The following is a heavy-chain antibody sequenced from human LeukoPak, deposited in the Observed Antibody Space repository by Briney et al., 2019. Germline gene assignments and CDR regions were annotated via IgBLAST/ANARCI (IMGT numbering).Heavy chain of an antibody. CDR2: ISYDGSNK. CDR3: AKAPGYCSSTNPCYYYGMDV. D-gene: IGHD2-2*01. Sequence: GGSLRLSCAASGFTFSSYGMHWVRQAPGKGLEWVAVISYDGSNKYYAESVKGRFTISRDNSENTLYLQMNSLRAEDTAVYYCAKAPGYCSSTNPCYYYGMDVWGQGTTVTVSS. V-gene: IGHV3-30*18. J-gene: IGHJ6*02. CDR1: GFTFSSYG.